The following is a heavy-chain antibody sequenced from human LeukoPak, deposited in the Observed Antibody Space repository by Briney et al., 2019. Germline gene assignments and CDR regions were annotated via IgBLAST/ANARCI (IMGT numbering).Heavy chain of an antibody. Sequence: GGSLRLSCAASRFTFSSYAMSWVRQAPGKGLEWVSAISGSGGSTYYADSVKGRFTISRDNSKNTLYLQMNSLRAEDTAVYYCATYRVVPAAISYYYGMDVWGQGTTVTVSS. J-gene: IGHJ6*02. CDR2: ISGSGGST. D-gene: IGHD2-2*01. V-gene: IGHV3-23*01. CDR1: RFTFSSYA. CDR3: ATYRVVPAAISYYYGMDV.